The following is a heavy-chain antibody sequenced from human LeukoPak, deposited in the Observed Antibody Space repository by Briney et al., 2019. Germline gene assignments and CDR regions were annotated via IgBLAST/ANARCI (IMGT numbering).Heavy chain of an antibody. CDR1: DGSISSGGYY. D-gene: IGHD5-18*01. CDR2: IYHSGST. J-gene: IGHJ6*03. V-gene: IGHV4-30-2*01. CDR3: ARDPGYSYGPETYYYYYIDV. Sequence: SETLSLTCTVSDGSISSGGYYWSWIRQPPGKGLEWIGYIYHSGSTYYNPSLKSRVTISVDRSKNQFSLKLSSVTAADTAVYYCARDPGYSYGPETYYYYYIDVWGKGTTVTVSS.